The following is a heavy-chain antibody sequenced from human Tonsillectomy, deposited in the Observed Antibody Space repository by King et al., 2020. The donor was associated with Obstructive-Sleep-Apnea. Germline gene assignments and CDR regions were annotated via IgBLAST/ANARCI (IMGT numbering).Heavy chain of an antibody. V-gene: IGHV4-38-2*02. CDR2: IYHSGST. J-gene: IGHJ4*02. Sequence: QLQESGPGLVKPSETLSLTCTVSGYSISSGYYWGWIRQPPGKGLEWIGGIYHSGSTYYNPSLKSRVTISVDTSKNQFSLKLSSVTAADTAVYYCARAPGYSSGWPFDYWGQGTLVTVSS. CDR1: GYSISSGYY. CDR3: ARAPGYSSGWPFDY. D-gene: IGHD6-19*01.